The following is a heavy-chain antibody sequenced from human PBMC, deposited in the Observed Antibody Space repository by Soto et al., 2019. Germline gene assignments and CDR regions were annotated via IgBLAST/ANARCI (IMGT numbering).Heavy chain of an antibody. CDR2: IWYDGSNK. Sequence: QVQLVESGGGVVQPGRSLRLSCAASGFTFSNYGIHWVRQAPGKGLEWVAVIWYDGSNKYYAESVKGRFTISRDNSKKALYLQMNSLRAEDTAVYYCASGFLVRGVITVFDYWGQGTLVTVSS. V-gene: IGHV3-33*01. CDR3: ASGFLVRGVITVFDY. CDR1: GFTFSNYG. J-gene: IGHJ4*02. D-gene: IGHD3-10*01.